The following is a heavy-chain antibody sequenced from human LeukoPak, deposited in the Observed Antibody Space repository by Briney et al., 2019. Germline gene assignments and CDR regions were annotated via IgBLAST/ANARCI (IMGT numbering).Heavy chain of an antibody. CDR1: GFTFSSYW. V-gene: IGHV3-74*01. D-gene: IGHD6-19*01. CDR2: INSDGSST. CDR3: ARVSSGWEKFDY. Sequence: GGSLRLSCAASGFTFSSYWIHWVRQAPGKGLVWVSRINSDGSSTTYADSVKGRFTVSRDNAKNTVYLQMNSLRAEDTAVYYCARVSSGWEKFDYWGQGTLVTVSS. J-gene: IGHJ4*02.